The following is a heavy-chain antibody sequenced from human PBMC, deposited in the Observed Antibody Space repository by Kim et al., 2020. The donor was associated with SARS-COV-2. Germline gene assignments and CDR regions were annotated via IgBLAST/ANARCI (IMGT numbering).Heavy chain of an antibody. J-gene: IGHJ4*02. CDR3: ARRGVVVVPAAITAPTGFDY. CDR2: IYYTGST. CDR1: GGSISSSSYY. D-gene: IGHD2-2*02. Sequence: SETLSLTCTVSGGSISSSSYYWGWTRQPPGKGLEWIGSIYYTGSTYYNPSLKSRVTISVDTSKNQFSLKLSSVTAADTAVYYCARRGVVVVPAAITAPTGFDYWGQGTLVTVSS. V-gene: IGHV4-39*01.